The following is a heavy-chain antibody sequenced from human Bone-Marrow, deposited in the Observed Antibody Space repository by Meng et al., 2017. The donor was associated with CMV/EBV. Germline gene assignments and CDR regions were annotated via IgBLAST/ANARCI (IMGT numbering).Heavy chain of an antibody. CDR1: GFTFSSYG. Sequence: GESLKISCAASGFTFSSYGMHWVRQAPGKGLEWVAFIRYDGSNKYYADSVKGRFTISRDNSKNTLYLQMNSLRAEDTAVYYCAKLPITMIVVYDAFDIWGQGTMVTVSS. D-gene: IGHD3-22*01. CDR2: IRYDGSNK. CDR3: AKLPITMIVVYDAFDI. J-gene: IGHJ3*02. V-gene: IGHV3-30*02.